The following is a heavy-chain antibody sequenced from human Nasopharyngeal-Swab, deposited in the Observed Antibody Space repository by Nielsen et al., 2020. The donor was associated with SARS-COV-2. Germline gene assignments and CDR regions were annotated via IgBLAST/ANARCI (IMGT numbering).Heavy chain of an antibody. D-gene: IGHD2-2*01. CDR3: ARSGDYCSSTSCYLSDAFDI. J-gene: IGHJ3*02. V-gene: IGHV3-30-3*01. CDR2: ISYDGSNK. Sequence: VRQAPGKGLEWVAVISYDGSNKYYADSVKGRLTISGDNSKNTLYLQMNSLRAEDTAVYYCARSGDYCSSTSCYLSDAFDIWGQGTMVTVSS.